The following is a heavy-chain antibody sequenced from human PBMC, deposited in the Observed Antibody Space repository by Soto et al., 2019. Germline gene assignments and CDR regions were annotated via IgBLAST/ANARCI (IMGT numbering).Heavy chain of an antibody. V-gene: IGHV3-64D*06. CDR1: GFTFSSYA. CDR2: ISSNGGST. J-gene: IGHJ4*02. CDR3: VKHRLVDY. Sequence: GGYLRLSCSVSGFTFSSYAMHWVRQAPGKGLEYVSSISSNGGSTYYPDSVKGRFTISRDNSKNTLYLQMSSLRVEDTAVYYCVKHRLVDYWGQGTMVTGSA.